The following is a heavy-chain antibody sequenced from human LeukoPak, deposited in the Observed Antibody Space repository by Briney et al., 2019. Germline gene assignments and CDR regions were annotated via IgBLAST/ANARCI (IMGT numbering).Heavy chain of an antibody. D-gene: IGHD5-18*01. V-gene: IGHV3-48*03. CDR1: GFTFSSYE. Sequence: GGSLRLSCAASGFTFSSYEMHWVRQAPGKGLVWISYISSSGSTIYYEDSVKGRFTISRDNGKNSLYLQMTSLRAEDTAVYYCARVHYNTAMVDIDYRGQGTLVTVSS. J-gene: IGHJ4*02. CDR3: ARVHYNTAMVDIDY. CDR2: ISSSGSTI.